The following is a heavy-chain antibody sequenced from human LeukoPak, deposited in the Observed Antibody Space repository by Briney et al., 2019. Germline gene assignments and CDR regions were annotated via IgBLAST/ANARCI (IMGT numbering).Heavy chain of an antibody. D-gene: IGHD2-2*01. J-gene: IGHJ6*02. Sequence: ASVKVSCKASGSTFTGHYTHWVRQAPGQGLEWMGWINPNSGGTDYAQKFQGRVTMTRDTSLSTAYMELSRLRSDDTAVYYCTRATSVVVPAADHYYYGMDVWGQGTTVTVSS. CDR2: INPNSGGT. V-gene: IGHV1-2*02. CDR3: TRATSVVVPAADHYYYGMDV. CDR1: GSTFTGHY.